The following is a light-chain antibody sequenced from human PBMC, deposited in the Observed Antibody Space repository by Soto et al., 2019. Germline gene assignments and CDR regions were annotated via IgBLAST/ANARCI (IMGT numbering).Light chain of an antibody. CDR1: SSNIGSNY. V-gene: IGLV1-47*01. Sequence: QLVLTQPPSASGTPGQRVTISCSGSSSNIGSNYVYWYQQLPGTAPKLLIYRTNHRPSGVPDRFSGSKSGTSASLAISGLRSEDEADYYCAAWDDSLSGVVFGGGTKVTVL. CDR3: AAWDDSLSGVV. J-gene: IGLJ2*01. CDR2: RTN.